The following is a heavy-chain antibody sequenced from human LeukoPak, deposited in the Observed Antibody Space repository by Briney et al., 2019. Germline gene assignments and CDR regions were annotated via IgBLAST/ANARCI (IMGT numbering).Heavy chain of an antibody. V-gene: IGHV1-69*13. J-gene: IGHJ4*02. Sequence: SVKVSCKASGGTFSSYAISWVRQAPGQGLEWMGGIIPIFGTANYAQKFQGRVTITADESTSTAYMELSSLRSEDTAVYYCARETGIAAADSWYYFDYWGQGTLVTVSS. CDR3: ARETGIAAADSWYYFDY. D-gene: IGHD6-13*01. CDR1: GGTFSSYA. CDR2: IIPIFGTA.